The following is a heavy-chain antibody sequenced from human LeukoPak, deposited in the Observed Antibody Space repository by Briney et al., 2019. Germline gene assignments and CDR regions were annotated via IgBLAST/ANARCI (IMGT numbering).Heavy chain of an antibody. J-gene: IGHJ6*03. CDR2: IIPIIGTA. D-gene: IGHD2-2*02. CDR1: GGTFSSYA. Sequence: SVKVSCKASGGTFSSYAISWVRQAPGQGLEWMGGIIPIIGTANYAQKFQGRVTITTDESTSTAYMELSSLRSEDTAVYYCARGTSDCSSTSCYIDSNYYYYYMDVWGKGTTVTVSS. CDR3: ARGTSDCSSTSCYIDSNYYYYYMDV. V-gene: IGHV1-69*05.